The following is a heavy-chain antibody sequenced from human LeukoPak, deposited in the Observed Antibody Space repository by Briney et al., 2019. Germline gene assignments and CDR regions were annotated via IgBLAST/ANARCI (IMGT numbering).Heavy chain of an antibody. Sequence: SETLSLTCTVSGYSISSGYYWGWTRPPPGKGLEWIGSIYHSGSTYYNPSLKSRVTISVDTSKNQFSLKLSSVTAADTAVYYCARVSYSSGWYGGDAFDIWGQGTMVTVSS. J-gene: IGHJ3*02. CDR1: GYSISSGYY. D-gene: IGHD6-19*01. CDR3: ARVSYSSGWYGGDAFDI. CDR2: IYHSGST. V-gene: IGHV4-38-2*02.